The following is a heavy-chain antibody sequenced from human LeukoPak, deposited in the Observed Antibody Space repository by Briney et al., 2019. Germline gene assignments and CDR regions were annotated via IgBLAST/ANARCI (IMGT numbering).Heavy chain of an antibody. J-gene: IGHJ4*02. Sequence: SETLSLTCTVSGGSISSSSYYWGWIRQPPGKGLEWIGSIYYSGSTNYNPSLKSRVTMSVDKSKNQFSLKLSSVTAADTAVYYCARDVRDYYDTRGFDYWGQGTLVTVSS. CDR1: GGSISSSSYY. CDR3: ARDVRDYYDTRGFDY. V-gene: IGHV4-39*07. D-gene: IGHD3-22*01. CDR2: IYYSGST.